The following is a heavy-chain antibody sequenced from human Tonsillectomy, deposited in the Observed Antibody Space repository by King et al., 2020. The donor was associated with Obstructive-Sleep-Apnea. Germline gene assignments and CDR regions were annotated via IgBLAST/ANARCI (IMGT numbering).Heavy chain of an antibody. CDR1: GFTFSSYS. CDR3: AGMTQTDAFDI. V-gene: IGHV3-48*04. J-gene: IGHJ3*02. CDR2: ISSSSGTI. Sequence: QLVQSGGGLVQPGGSLRLSCAASGFTFSSYSMDWVRQAPGKGLEWVSYISSSSGTIYYADSVKGRFTISRDNAKSSLYLQMNSLRAEDTAVYYCAGMTQTDAFDIWGQGTMVTVSS.